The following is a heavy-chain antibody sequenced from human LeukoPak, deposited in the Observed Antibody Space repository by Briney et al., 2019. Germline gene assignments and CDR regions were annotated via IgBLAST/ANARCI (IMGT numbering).Heavy chain of an antibody. CDR1: GFTFDDYA. CDR2: ISWNGGNL. V-gene: IGHV3-9*01. Sequence: PGRSLRLSCVASGFTFDDYAMHWVRHAPGKGLEWVSGISWNGGNLDYADSVKGRFTISRDNAKNSLYLQMNSLRAEDTALYYCARDTSSTLYYYYGMDVWGQGTTVTVSS. CDR3: ARDTSSTLYYYYGMDV. J-gene: IGHJ6*02. D-gene: IGHD3-16*01.